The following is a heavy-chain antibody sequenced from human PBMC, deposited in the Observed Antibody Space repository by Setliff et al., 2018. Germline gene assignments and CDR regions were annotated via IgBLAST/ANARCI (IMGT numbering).Heavy chain of an antibody. Sequence: ASVKVSCKASAKTFTAYYVHWVRQAPGQGLEWMGIVNPGGLTSSSTQKFEGRVTMTRDTSTSTVYMELNSLTSDDTAVYYCARAGLAAAGRKGVFDHWGQGTLVTVS. J-gene: IGHJ4*02. V-gene: IGHV1-46*01. D-gene: IGHD6-25*01. CDR2: VNPGGLTS. CDR1: AKTFTAYY. CDR3: ARAGLAAAGRKGVFDH.